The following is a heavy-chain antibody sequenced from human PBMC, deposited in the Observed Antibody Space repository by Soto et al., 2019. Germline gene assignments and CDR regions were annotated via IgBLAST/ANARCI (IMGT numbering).Heavy chain of an antibody. CDR2: ISQSGNT. J-gene: IGHJ4*02. CDR3: ERDPKVSGSSQTRRDF. V-gene: IGHV4-34*01. Sequence: SETLSLTCSIYSGSFSGYYWSWIRQPPGKGLEWIGEISQSGNTNYSPSLKSRVSISIDTSKKQFSLNLASVSAADTAVHYCERDPKVSGSSQTRRDFWGQGTLVTVSS. CDR1: SGSFSGYY. D-gene: IGHD6-6*01.